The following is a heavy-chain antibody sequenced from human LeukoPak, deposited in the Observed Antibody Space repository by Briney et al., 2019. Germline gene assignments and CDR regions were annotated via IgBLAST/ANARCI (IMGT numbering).Heavy chain of an antibody. V-gene: IGHV4-39*01. J-gene: IGHJ3*02. CDR2: IYDSGTT. Sequence: PSETLSLTCTVSGDSTSSSTYYWDWIRQAPGKGLEWIGNIYDSGTTHYNPSLKSRVTISGDTSKNQFSLRLNSVTAADTAIYYCATHRRSGSGGSENAFEIWGQGTMVTVSS. D-gene: IGHD5-12*01. CDR1: GDSTSSSTYY. CDR3: ATHRRSGSGGSENAFEI.